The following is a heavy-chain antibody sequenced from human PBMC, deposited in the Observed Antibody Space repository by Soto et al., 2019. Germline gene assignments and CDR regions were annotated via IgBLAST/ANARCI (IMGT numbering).Heavy chain of an antibody. J-gene: IGHJ5*02. CDR2: IYYSGST. Sequence: TLSLTCTVSGGAISSGGDYWSWIRQHPGKGLEWIGYIYYSGSTYYNPSLKSRVTISVDTSKNQFSLKLSSVTAADTAVYYCARDPVGRSGYYYNWFDPWGQGTLVTVSS. CDR3: ARDPVGRSGYYYNWFDP. CDR1: GGAISSGGDY. D-gene: IGHD3-22*01. V-gene: IGHV4-31*03.